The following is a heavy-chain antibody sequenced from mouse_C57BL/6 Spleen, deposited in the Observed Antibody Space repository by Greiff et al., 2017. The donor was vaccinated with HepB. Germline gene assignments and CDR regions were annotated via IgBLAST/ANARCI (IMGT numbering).Heavy chain of an antibody. CDR3: AKKVFGSSYEYFDV. J-gene: IGHJ1*03. D-gene: IGHD1-1*01. Sequence: QVQLQQSGPGLVQPSQSLSITCTVSGFSLTSYGVHWVRQSPGKGLEWLGVIWRGGSTDYNAAFMSRLSITKDNSKSQVFFKMNSLQADDTAIYYCAKKVFGSSYEYFDVWGTGTTVTVSS. V-gene: IGHV2-5*01. CDR1: GFSLTSYG. CDR2: IWRGGST.